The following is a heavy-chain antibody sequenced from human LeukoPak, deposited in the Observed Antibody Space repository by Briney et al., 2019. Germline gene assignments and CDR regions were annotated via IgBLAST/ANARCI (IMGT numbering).Heavy chain of an antibody. V-gene: IGHV4-38-2*02. Sequence: PSETLSLTCTVSGYSISSGYYWGWIRQPPGKGLEWIGSIYHSGSTYYNPSLKSRVTISVDTSKNQFSLKLSSVTAADTAVYYCARDGSYSSSWFDYWGQGTLVTVSS. CDR2: IYHSGST. CDR1: GYSISSGYY. CDR3: ARDGSYSSSWFDY. J-gene: IGHJ4*02. D-gene: IGHD6-13*01.